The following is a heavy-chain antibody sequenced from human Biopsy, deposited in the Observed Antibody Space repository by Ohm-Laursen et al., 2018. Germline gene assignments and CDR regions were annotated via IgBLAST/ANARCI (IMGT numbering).Heavy chain of an antibody. J-gene: IGHJ2*01. CDR3: ARGLSSGWYGYFDV. D-gene: IGHD6-19*01. V-gene: IGHV3-33*04. Sequence: SLRLSCTASGFTFGHYAMHWVRQAPGKGLEWISLIWYDRTNEDYADSVKGRFTISRDNSKNTLYLQINTLTLEDTAFYYCARGLSSGWYGYFDVWGRGTLVTVSS. CDR2: IWYDRTNE. CDR1: GFTFGHYA.